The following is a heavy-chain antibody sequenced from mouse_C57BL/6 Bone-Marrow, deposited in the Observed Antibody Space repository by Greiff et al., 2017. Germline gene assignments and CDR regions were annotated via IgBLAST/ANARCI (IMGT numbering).Heavy chain of an antibody. D-gene: IGHD2-1*01. J-gene: IGHJ3*01. CDR2: IYPRDGST. CDR1: GYTFTDYT. Sequence: QVQLKQSDAELVKPGASVKISCKVSGYTFTDYTIHWMKQRPEKGLEWIGYIYPRDGSTKYNEKFKGKATLTADKSSSTAYMRLNSLTSADSAVYFCAEGYYGNFSWFAYWGQGALVTVAA. V-gene: IGHV1-78*01. CDR3: AEGYYGNFSWFAY.